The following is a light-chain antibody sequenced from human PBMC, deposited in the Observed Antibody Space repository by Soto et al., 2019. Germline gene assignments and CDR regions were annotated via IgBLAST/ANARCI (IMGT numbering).Light chain of an antibody. Sequence: EIVLTQSPDTLSLSPGERATLSCRASQSVSSSYLAWYQQKPGQAPRLLIYGASSRATGIPDRFSGSGSGTDFTLTISRLEPEDLAVYFCQQYDTSPPSTFGQGKRLEIK. CDR3: QQYDTSPPST. J-gene: IGKJ5*01. V-gene: IGKV3-20*01. CDR2: GAS. CDR1: QSVSSSY.